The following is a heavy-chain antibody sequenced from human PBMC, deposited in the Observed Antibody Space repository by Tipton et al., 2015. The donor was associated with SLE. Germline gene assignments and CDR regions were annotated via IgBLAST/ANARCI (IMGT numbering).Heavy chain of an antibody. V-gene: IGHV4-59*01. J-gene: IGHJ4*02. D-gene: IGHD3/OR15-3a*01. CDR2: VHYSGRT. CDR3: ARRSGDGTAYCYVDY. Sequence: LRLSCTVSGDAIGIYYWSWIRQPPGKGLEWIGHVHYSGRTKYNPSLLSRVTISIDTSKNQFSLNLNSVTAADTAVYYCARRSGDGTAYCYVDYRGRGSPVTVSS. CDR1: GDAIGIYY.